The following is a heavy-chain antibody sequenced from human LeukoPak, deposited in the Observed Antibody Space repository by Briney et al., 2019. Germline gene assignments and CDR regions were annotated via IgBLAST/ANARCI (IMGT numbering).Heavy chain of an antibody. J-gene: IGHJ4*02. D-gene: IGHD3-3*01. CDR3: ARHADNYDFWTGYLDY. Sequence: SETLSLTCTVSGGSISRSNYYWGWVRQPPGKRLEWLGSIFYSGTTFYNPSLKSRVTISVDTSKNQFSLKLSSVTAADTAVYYCARHADNYDFWTGYLDYWGQGTLVTVSS. CDR2: IFYSGTT. V-gene: IGHV4-39*01. CDR1: GGSISRSNYY.